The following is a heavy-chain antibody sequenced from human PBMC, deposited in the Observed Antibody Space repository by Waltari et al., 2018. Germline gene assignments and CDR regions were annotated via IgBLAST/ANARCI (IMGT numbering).Heavy chain of an antibody. CDR2: VNGKSGNT. CDR1: GYSFSDFV. Sequence: QEQLVQSGAEVKKPGASVKISCEASGYSFSDFVIGWVRQARGQGLEWMGWVNGKSGNTGLVESFQGRVTLTRDTSTNTSYMELRSLRSEDTAVYYCAREWSNATTWFGGHFDLWGQGTQVTVSS. V-gene: IGHV1-8*01. J-gene: IGHJ4*02. D-gene: IGHD3-16*01. CDR3: AREWSNATTWFGGHFDL.